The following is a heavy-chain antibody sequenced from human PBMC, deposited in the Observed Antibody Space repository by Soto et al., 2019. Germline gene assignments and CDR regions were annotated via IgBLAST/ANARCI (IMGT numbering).Heavy chain of an antibody. CDR2: INPSGGST. Sequence: QVQLVQSGAEVKKPGASVKVSCKASGYTFTSYYMHWVRQAPGQGLEWMGIINPSGGSTSYAQKFQGRVTMTRDTSTSTVYMELSSLRSEDTSVYYCATERSGYYNPLDCWGQGSVVTVSS. CDR1: GYTFTSYY. J-gene: IGHJ4*02. V-gene: IGHV1-46*03. CDR3: ATERSGYYNPLDC. D-gene: IGHD3-3*01.